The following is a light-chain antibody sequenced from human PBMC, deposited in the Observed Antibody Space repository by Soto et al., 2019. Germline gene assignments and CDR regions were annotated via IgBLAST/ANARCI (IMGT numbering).Light chain of an antibody. Sequence: QPVLTQSPSASASLGASVNLTCTLSSGHSRYAIAWHQQQPEKGPRYLMKLNSDGSHSKGDGIPDRFSGSSSGAERYLTISSLQSEDEADYYCQPWGTGNVLFGGGTKLTVL. CDR1: SGHSRYA. J-gene: IGLJ2*01. CDR3: QPWGTGNVL. V-gene: IGLV4-69*01. CDR2: LNSDGSH.